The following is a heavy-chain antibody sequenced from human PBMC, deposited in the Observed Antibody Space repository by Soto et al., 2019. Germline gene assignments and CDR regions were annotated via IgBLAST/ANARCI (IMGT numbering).Heavy chain of an antibody. CDR1: GFTVSSNY. J-gene: IGHJ5*02. CDR3: AKDLWFGELLITRSNWFDP. V-gene: IGHV3-23*01. D-gene: IGHD3-10*01. Sequence: PGGSLRLSCAASGFTVSSNYMSWVRQAPGKGLEWVSAISGSGGSTYYADSVKGRFTISRDNSKNTLYLQMNSLRAEDTAVYYCAKDLWFGELLITRSNWFDPWGQGTLVTVSS. CDR2: ISGSGGST.